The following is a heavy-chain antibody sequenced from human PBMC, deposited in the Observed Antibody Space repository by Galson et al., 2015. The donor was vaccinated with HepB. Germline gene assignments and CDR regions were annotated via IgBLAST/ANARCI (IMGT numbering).Heavy chain of an antibody. CDR3: ARVGSTSYYYYGMDV. D-gene: IGHD2-2*01. J-gene: IGHJ6*02. CDR2: ISAYNGNT. V-gene: IGHV1-18*04. Sequence: SVKVSCKASGYTFTGYGISWVRQAPGQGLEWMGWISAYNGNTNYAQKLQGRVTMTTDTSTSTAYMELRSLRSDDTAVYYCARVGSTSYYYYGMDVWGQGTTVTVSS. CDR1: GYTFTGYG.